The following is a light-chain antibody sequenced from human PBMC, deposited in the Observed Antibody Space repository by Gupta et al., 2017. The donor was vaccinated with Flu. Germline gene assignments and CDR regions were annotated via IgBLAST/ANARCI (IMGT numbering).Light chain of an antibody. CDR3: QHDGDSIT. CDR2: GTS. V-gene: IGKV3-20*01. Sequence: PGTLSLSPGERATLSCRTSQAVNTALFAWYRQKPGQAPRLLIYGTSNGAAGIPDRFSGSGSGTDFTLTISRLEPEDFAVYYCQHDGDSITFGQGTKLE. CDR1: QAVNTAL. J-gene: IGKJ2*01.